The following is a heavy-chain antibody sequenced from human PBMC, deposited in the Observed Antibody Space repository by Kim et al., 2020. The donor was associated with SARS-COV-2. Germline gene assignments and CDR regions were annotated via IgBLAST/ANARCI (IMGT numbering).Heavy chain of an antibody. CDR3: ARDSIAAAVPTYYYYGMDV. Sequence: GGSLRLSCAASGFTFSSYSMNWVRQAPGKGLEWVSSISSSSSYIYYADSVKGRFTISRDNAKNSLYLQMNSLRAEDTAVYYCARDSIAAAVPTYYYYGMDVWGQGTTVTVSS. CDR1: GFTFSSYS. V-gene: IGHV3-21*01. J-gene: IGHJ6*02. CDR2: ISSSSSYI. D-gene: IGHD6-13*01.